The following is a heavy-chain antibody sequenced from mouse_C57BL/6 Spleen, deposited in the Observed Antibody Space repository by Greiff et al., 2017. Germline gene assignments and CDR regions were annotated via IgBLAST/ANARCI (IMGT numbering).Heavy chain of an antibody. CDR3: ARYGSRRYYAMDY. V-gene: IGHV5-17*01. D-gene: IGHD1-1*01. CDR2: ISSGSSTI. J-gene: IGHJ4*01. Sequence: EVKVVESGGGLVKPGGSLKLSCAASGFTFSDYGMHWVRQAPEKGLEWVAYISSGSSTIYYADTVKGRFTISRDNAKNTLFLQMTSRRSEDTAMYYWARYGSRRYYAMDYWGQGTSVTVSS. CDR1: GFTFSDYG.